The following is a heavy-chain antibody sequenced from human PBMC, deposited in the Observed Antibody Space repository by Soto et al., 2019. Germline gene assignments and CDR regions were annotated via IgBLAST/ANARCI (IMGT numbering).Heavy chain of an antibody. CDR1: GSPLNTFA. CDR3: ARRPSSAGGKHNYFGP. J-gene: IGHJ5*02. D-gene: IGHD6-13*01. Sequence: EVHLLESGGGLAQPGGSLRLSCAASGSPLNTFAMNWVRQAPGKGLEWVSTISIGGHDTFYADSVKGRFTVSRDNSKNTLYLLMNSLRAEDTAVYYCARRPSSAGGKHNYFGPWGQGALVTVSS. CDR2: ISIGGHDT. V-gene: IGHV3-23*01.